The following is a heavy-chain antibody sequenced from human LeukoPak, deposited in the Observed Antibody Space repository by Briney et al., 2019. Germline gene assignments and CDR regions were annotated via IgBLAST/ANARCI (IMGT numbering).Heavy chain of an antibody. CDR2: IRYDGSNK. V-gene: IGHV3-30*02. D-gene: IGHD3-3*01. CDR3: AKDSSPYDFWSGYYSSIFDY. J-gene: IGHJ4*02. CDR1: GFTFSSYG. Sequence: GGSLRLSCAASGFTFSSYGMHWVRQAPGKGLEWVAFIRYDGSNKYYADSVKGRFTISRDNSKNTLYLQMNSLRDEDTAVYYCAKDSSPYDFWSGYYSSIFDYWGQGTLVTVSS.